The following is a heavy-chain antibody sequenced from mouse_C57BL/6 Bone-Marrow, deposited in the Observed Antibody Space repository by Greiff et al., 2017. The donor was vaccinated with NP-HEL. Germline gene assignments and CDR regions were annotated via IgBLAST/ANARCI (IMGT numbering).Heavy chain of an antibody. V-gene: IGHV1-7*01. CDR3: ASSDYYGSSYEGYWYFDV. CDR2: INPSSGYT. CDR1: GYTFTSYW. J-gene: IGHJ1*03. Sequence: QVQLQQSGAELAKPGASVKLSCKASGYTFTSYWMHWVKQRPGQGLEWIGYINPSSGYTKYNQKFKDKATLTADKSSSTAYMQLSSLTYEDSAVYYCASSDYYGSSYEGYWYFDVWGTGTTVTVSS. D-gene: IGHD1-1*01.